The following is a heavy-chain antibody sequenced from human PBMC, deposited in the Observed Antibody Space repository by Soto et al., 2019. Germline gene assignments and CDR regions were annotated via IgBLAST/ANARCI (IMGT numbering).Heavy chain of an antibody. Sequence: EEQLLASGGGLVQPGGSLTLSCAASGFTFRAYGMSWIRQTPEKGLEWVASINLFDGRTYYTDSVKGRCTISKDESKSTVSLQLNSLRVDDTAIYYCARGGVYGTDYYYPGMDVWGQGRPVTVS. V-gene: IGHV3-23*01. CDR1: GFTFRAYG. J-gene: IGHJ6*02. CDR2: INLFDGRT. D-gene: IGHD4-17*01. CDR3: ARGGVYGTDYYYPGMDV.